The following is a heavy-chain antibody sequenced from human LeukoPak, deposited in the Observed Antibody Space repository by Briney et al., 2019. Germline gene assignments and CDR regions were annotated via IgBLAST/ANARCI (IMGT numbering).Heavy chain of an antibody. Sequence: PGGSLRLSCAASGFTFSNAWMSWVRQAPGKGLGWVGRIKSKTDGGTTDYAAPVKGRFTISRDDSKNTLYLQMNSLKTEDTAVYYCTTGVAAAGPYYYGMDVWGKGTTVTVSS. V-gene: IGHV3-15*01. CDR3: TTGVAAAGPYYYGMDV. J-gene: IGHJ6*04. CDR1: GFTFSNAW. CDR2: IKSKTDGGTT. D-gene: IGHD6-13*01.